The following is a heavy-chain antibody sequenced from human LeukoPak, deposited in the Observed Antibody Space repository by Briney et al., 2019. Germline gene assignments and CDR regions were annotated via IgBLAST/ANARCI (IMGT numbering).Heavy chain of an antibody. D-gene: IGHD6-19*01. CDR2: IYYSGST. Sequence: SETLSLTCTVSGGSISSSSYYWGWIRQPPEKGLEWIGSIYYSGSTYYNASLKSRVTISVDTSKNQFSLKLSSVTAADTAVYYCARKRSGWYSPWGQGTLVTVSS. CDR1: GGSISSSSYY. CDR3: ARKRSGWYSP. J-gene: IGHJ5*02. V-gene: IGHV4-39*01.